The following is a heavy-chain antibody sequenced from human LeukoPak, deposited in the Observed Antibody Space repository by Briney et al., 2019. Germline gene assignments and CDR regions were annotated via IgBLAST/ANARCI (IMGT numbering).Heavy chain of an antibody. D-gene: IGHD3-22*01. V-gene: IGHV1-46*01. CDR2: INPSGGST. CDR3: ARAGGAYYYDSRSDWFDP. Sequence: ASVKVSCKASGYTFTSYYMHWVQQAPGQGLGWMGIINPSGGSTSYAQKFQGRVTMTRDTSTSTVYMELSSLRSEDTAVYYCARAGGAYYYDSRSDWFDPWGQGTLVTVSS. CDR1: GYTFTSYY. J-gene: IGHJ5*02.